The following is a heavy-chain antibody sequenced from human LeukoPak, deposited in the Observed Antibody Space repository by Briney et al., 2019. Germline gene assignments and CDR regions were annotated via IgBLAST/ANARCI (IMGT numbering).Heavy chain of an antibody. J-gene: IGHJ4*02. CDR3: ARKHGRCSDGSCFYPDY. D-gene: IGHD2-15*01. CDR1: GSTFTRYE. Sequence: ASVKVSCKASGSTFTRYEINWVRQATGHGLAWLGWMNPNSGSTGDAQKFHGRVTMTRNSSITKAYMELSSLRSEGTAVYYCARKHGRCSDGSCFYPDYWGQGTLVTVSS. V-gene: IGHV1-8*01. CDR2: MNPNSGST.